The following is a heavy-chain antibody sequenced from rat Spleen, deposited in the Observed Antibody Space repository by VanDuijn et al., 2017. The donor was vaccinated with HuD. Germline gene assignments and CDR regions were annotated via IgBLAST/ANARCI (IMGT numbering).Heavy chain of an antibody. J-gene: IGHJ4*01. CDR1: GFTFSNYY. CDR3: ARPNNYYVMDA. D-gene: IGHD1-10*01. V-gene: IGHV5-25*01. Sequence: EVQLVESGGGLVQPGRSLKLSCAASGFTFSNYYMAWVRQATKKGLEWVATISTSGSRTYYPDSVKGRFTISRNNAKSTLYLQMDSLRSEDTATYYCARPNNYYVMDAWGQGASVTVSS. CDR2: ISTSGSRT.